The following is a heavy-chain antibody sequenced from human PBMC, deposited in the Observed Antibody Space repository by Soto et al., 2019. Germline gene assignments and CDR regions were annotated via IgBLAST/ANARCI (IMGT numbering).Heavy chain of an antibody. Sequence: QLQLQESGPGLVKPSGTLSLTCTVSGASITSSDDYWGWIRQPPGKGLEWIGSINYSGITYYNSPLKGRVLISVDTSKNQFSLMLNSVTAADTAVYYCARHGRYHDDSSGYRWFDPWGQGILVTVSS. CDR1: GASITSSDDY. J-gene: IGHJ5*02. V-gene: IGHV4-39*01. D-gene: IGHD3-22*01. CDR2: INYSGIT. CDR3: ARHGRYHDDSSGYRWFDP.